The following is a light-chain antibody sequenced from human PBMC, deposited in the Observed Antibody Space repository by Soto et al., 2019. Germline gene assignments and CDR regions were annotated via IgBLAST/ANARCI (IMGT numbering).Light chain of an antibody. CDR1: QSISTF. Sequence: DIQMTQSPSSLSASVGDRVTITCRASQSISTFLNWYQHKPGKAPTLLIYAASSLQSGVPSRFSGSGSGTDFTLTISNLQPEEFATYYCQQSFSAPIFTFGPGTKVDSK. CDR2: AAS. V-gene: IGKV1-39*01. CDR3: QQSFSAPIFT. J-gene: IGKJ3*01.